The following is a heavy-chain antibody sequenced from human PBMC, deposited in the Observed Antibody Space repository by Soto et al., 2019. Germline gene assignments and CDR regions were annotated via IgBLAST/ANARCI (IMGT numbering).Heavy chain of an antibody. CDR3: ARDSWAYFDC. D-gene: IGHD1-26*01. CDR1: DGSVNGDSYN. J-gene: IGHJ4*02. Sequence: PSETLSLTCSISDGSVNGDSYNWSWIRPPPGKGLEWIGYIYPRGSNSYNPSLKSRVTMSVDTPKTQFSLKLSSVSAADTAVYDGARDSWAYFDCWGQGTLVTVSS. V-gene: IGHV4-61*01. CDR2: IYPRGSN.